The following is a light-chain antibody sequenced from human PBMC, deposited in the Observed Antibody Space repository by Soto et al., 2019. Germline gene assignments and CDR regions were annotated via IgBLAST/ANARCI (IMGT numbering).Light chain of an antibody. CDR3: QQANSFPIT. CDR2: GAS. J-gene: IGKJ5*01. V-gene: IGKV1-12*01. Sequence: DIQMTQSPSSVSASVGDRVTITCRASQDISSWLAWYQQKPGKAPNLLIYGASNLQSGVPSRFSGSGSGTDFTLTISSLQPEDFATYYCQQANSFPITFGQGTPLEIK. CDR1: QDISSW.